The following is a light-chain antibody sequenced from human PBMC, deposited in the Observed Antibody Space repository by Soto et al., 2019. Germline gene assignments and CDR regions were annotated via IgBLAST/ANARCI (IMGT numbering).Light chain of an antibody. CDR1: QSITIW. Sequence: DIQMTQSPSTLSVSVGDRVTITCRASQSITIWLAWYQQKPGKAPKLLIFDASSLESGVPSRFSGSGSGTEFTLTISSLQPDDFATYYCQQYNSYSWTFGQGTKVEIK. V-gene: IGKV1-5*01. CDR2: DAS. CDR3: QQYNSYSWT. J-gene: IGKJ1*01.